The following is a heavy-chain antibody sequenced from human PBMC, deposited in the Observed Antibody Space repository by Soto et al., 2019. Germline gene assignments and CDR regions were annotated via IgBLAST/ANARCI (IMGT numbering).Heavy chain of an antibody. J-gene: IGHJ4*02. Sequence: SGGSLRLSCAASGFAFSSYAMSWVRQAPGKGLEWVSAISGSGGSTYYADSVKGRFTISRDNSKNTLYLQMNSLRAEDTAVYYCAKAYYYDSSGYWYYFDYWGQGTLVTVSS. D-gene: IGHD3-22*01. CDR3: AKAYYYDSSGYWYYFDY. CDR2: ISGSGGST. CDR1: GFAFSSYA. V-gene: IGHV3-23*01.